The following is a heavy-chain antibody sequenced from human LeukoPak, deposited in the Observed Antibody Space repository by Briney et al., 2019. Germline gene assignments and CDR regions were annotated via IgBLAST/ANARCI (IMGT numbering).Heavy chain of an antibody. Sequence: GTSLRLSCAASGFTLSRFAMHWVRQAPGKGLEWVASISYDGSPKYNADSVKGPFTISRDNPKNTLYLQINSLSPDDTAVYYCARDMGYNYSFFDSWGQGTLVTVSS. J-gene: IGHJ4*02. CDR3: ARDMGYNYSFFDS. CDR1: GFTLSRFA. V-gene: IGHV3-30-3*01. D-gene: IGHD5-18*01. CDR2: ISYDGSPK.